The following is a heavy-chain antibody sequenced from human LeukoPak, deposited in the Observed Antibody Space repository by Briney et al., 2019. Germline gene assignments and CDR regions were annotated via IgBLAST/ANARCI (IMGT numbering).Heavy chain of an antibody. CDR1: AGSISSYY. D-gene: IGHD6-13*01. Sequence: PSETLSLTCTGSAGSISSYYWSWIRQPPGKGLEWIGYIYYSGSTNYNPSLKSRVTISVDTSKNQFSLKLSSVTAADTAVYYCARATLIAAAGSWFDPWGQGTLVTVSS. CDR2: IYYSGST. V-gene: IGHV4-59*01. CDR3: ARATLIAAAGSWFDP. J-gene: IGHJ5*02.